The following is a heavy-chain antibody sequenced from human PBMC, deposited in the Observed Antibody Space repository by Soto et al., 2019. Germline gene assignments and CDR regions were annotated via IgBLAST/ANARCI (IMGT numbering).Heavy chain of an antibody. CDR3: ARGRQYYDILTGDNSYYGMDV. CDR1: GGSFSGYY. D-gene: IGHD3-9*01. CDR2: INHSGST. Sequence: SETLSLTCAVYGGSFSGYYLSWIRQPPGKGLEWIGEINHSGSTNYNPSLKSRVTISVDTSKNQFSLKLSSVTAADTAVYYCARGRQYYDILTGDNSYYGMDVWGQGTTVTVSS. J-gene: IGHJ6*02. V-gene: IGHV4-34*01.